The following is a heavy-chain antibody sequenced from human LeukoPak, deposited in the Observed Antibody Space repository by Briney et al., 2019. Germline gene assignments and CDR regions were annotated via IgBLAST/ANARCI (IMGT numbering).Heavy chain of an antibody. J-gene: IGHJ4*02. D-gene: IGHD6-19*01. CDR1: GLTLNSYA. Sequence: GGSLSLSCAASGLTLNSYALNWVRQAPGKGLQWVSFISGGGGTTDSADSVKGRFTISRDNSEKMLYLQMNNLRAEDTAVYYCAKVHTSGWSRTSYSFDSWGQGTLVTVSS. V-gene: IGHV3-23*01. CDR2: ISGGGGTT. CDR3: AKVHTSGWSRTSYSFDS.